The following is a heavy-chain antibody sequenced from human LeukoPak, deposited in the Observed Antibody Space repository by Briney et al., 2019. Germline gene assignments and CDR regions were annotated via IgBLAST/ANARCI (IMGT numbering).Heavy chain of an antibody. CDR3: ARANSGYDVEFDY. CDR2: IYYSGST. D-gene: IGHD5-12*01. Sequence: SQTLSLTCTVSGGSISSGGYYWSWIRQHPGEGLEWIGYIYYSGSTYYNPSLKSRVTISVDTSKNQFSLKLSSVTAADTAVYYCARANSGYDVEFDYWGQGTLVTVSS. J-gene: IGHJ4*02. CDR1: GGSISSGGYY. V-gene: IGHV4-31*03.